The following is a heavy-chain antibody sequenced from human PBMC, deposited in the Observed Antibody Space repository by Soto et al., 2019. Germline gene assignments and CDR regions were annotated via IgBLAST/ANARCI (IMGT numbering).Heavy chain of an antibody. CDR3: ARYFDWPSGFGI. Sequence: SQTLSLTCTVSGASISGYYWSLIRQPPGKGLEWIGYIYNSGSTNYNPSLKSRVTISVDTSKKQFSLNLGSVTAADTAIYYCARYFDWPSGFGIWGQGTMVTVSS. CDR1: GASISGYY. J-gene: IGHJ3*02. CDR2: IYNSGST. D-gene: IGHD3-9*01. V-gene: IGHV4-59*01.